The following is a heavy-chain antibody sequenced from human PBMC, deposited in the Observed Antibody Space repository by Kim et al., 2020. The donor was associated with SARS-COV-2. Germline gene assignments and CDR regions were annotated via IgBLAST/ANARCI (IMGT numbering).Heavy chain of an antibody. J-gene: IGHJ1*01. CDR2: IRGSGSST. Sequence: GGSLRLSCATSGFTFNSYGMTWVRQAPGKGLEWVSGIRGSGSSTTYADSVKGRFTISRDNSKNTLYLQMDSLGADDTALYYCAKVSSCSRGWFEYLQQWGQGTLVSVSS. D-gene: IGHD6-19*01. CDR3: AKVSSCSRGWFEYLQQ. V-gene: IGHV3-23*01. CDR1: GFTFNSYG.